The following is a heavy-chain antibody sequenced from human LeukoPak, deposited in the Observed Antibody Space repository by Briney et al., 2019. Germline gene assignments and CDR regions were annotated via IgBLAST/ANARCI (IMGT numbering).Heavy chain of an antibody. Sequence: GLTLRLFCAASGFTFSSYAMIGVRQAPGKGLEWVSAISASGDRTYYADSVKGRFTISRDNSKNTLYLQMNSLRAEDTAVYSCAKNGEVRHSFETWGQGSLVNVCS. CDR2: ISASGDRT. CDR3: AKNGEVRHSFET. CDR1: GFTFSSYA. D-gene: IGHD3-10*01. J-gene: IGHJ5*02. V-gene: IGHV3-23*01.